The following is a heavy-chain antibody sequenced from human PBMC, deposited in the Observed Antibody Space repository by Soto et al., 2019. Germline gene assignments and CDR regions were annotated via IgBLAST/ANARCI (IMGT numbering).Heavy chain of an antibody. CDR1: GYTFTGYY. D-gene: IGHD1-26*01. CDR3: ARGGGARGNSGSYFGNA. V-gene: IGHV1-2*04. J-gene: IGHJ5*02. CDR2: INPNSGGT. Sequence: AASVKVSCKASGYTFTGYYMHWVRQAPGQGLEWMGWINPNSGGTNYAPKFQGWVTMTRDTSISTAYMELSRLRSDDTAVYYCARGGGARGNSGSYFGNAWGQGTLVTVSS.